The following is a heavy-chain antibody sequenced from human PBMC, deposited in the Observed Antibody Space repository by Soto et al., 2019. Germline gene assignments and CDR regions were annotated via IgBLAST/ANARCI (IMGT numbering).Heavy chain of an antibody. CDR1: GHSFSAYY. Sequence: QVQLVQSGAEVKKPGASVKVSCKPSGHSFSAYYMHWVRQAPGQGLEWMGWINPNSSETKYAQKFQGGVTMTRDRSIRLVYLEVSSLRSHDTAVYYCARALTRFFDWIPEDYYYGMDVWGQGTTVTVSS. CDR2: INPNSSET. V-gene: IGHV1-2*02. CDR3: ARALTRFFDWIPEDYYYGMDV. J-gene: IGHJ6*02. D-gene: IGHD3-9*01.